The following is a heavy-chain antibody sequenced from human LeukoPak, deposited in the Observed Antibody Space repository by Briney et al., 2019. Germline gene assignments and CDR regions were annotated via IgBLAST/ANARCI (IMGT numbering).Heavy chain of an antibody. V-gene: IGHV3-20*04. J-gene: IGHJ3*02. CDR1: GFTFDDYG. CDR3: ARVSGYSSSWYSGDAFDI. Sequence: GGSLRLSCAASGFTFDDYGMSWVRQAPGKGLEWVSGINWNGGSTGYADSVKGRFTISRDNAKNSLYLQMNSLRAEDTALYYCARVSGYSSSWYSGDAFDIWDQGTMVTVSS. CDR2: INWNGGST. D-gene: IGHD6-13*01.